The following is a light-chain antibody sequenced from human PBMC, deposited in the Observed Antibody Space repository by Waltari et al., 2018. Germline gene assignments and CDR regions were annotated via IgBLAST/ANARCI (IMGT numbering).Light chain of an antibody. CDR2: DAS. CDR1: QSVSSY. Sequence: EIVLTQSPATLSLSPGERATLSCRASQSVSSYLAWYQQKPGQAPRLLIYDASNRATGIPARFSGSGSGTDFTLTISSLEPEDFAVYYCQQRSNWRFGGWTKVEIK. J-gene: IGKJ4*01. CDR3: QQRSNWR. V-gene: IGKV3-11*01.